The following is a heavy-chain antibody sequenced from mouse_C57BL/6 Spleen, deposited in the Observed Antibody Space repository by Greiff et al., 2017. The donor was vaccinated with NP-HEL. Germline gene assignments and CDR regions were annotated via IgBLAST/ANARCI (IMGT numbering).Heavy chain of an antibody. CDR2: IDPSDSYT. D-gene: IGHD1-3*01. CDR3: ARSTQWGYFDV. J-gene: IGHJ1*03. V-gene: IGHV1-69*01. Sequence: VQLQQPGAELVMPGASVKLSCKASGYTFTSYWMHWVKQRPGQGLEWIGEIDPSDSYTNYNQKFKGKSTLTVDKSSSTAYMQLSSLTSEDSAVYYCARSTQWGYFDVWGTGTTVTVSS. CDR1: GYTFTSYW.